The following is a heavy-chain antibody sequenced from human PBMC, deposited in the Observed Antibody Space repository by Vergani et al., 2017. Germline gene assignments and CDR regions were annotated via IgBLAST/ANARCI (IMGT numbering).Heavy chain of an antibody. J-gene: IGHJ4*02. D-gene: IGHD3-22*01. CDR3: AHSQYYYDSSGYYPDY. Sequence: QITLKESGPTLVKPTQTLTLTCTFSGFSLSTSGVGVGWIRQPPGKALEWLALIYWNDDKRYSPSLKSRLTITKATSKNQVVLTMTNMDPVDTATYYCAHSQYYYDSSGYYPDYWGQGTLVTVSS. V-gene: IGHV2-5*01. CDR2: IYWNDDK. CDR1: GFSLSTSGVG.